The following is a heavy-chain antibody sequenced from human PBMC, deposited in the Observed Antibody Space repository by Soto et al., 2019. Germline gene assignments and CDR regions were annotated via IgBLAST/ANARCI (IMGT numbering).Heavy chain of an antibody. J-gene: IGHJ4*02. CDR2: ISHSTTT. V-gene: IGHV4-30-2*01. CDR3: VRGGLFGEGSSPTEN. Sequence: QLQLQESGSGLVKPSQTLSLTCAVSGDSISSGTYSWTWIRQPPGKALEWIGYISHSTTTNYNPSLKSRVTLPEDPFKNHVSLKLTSVTAAGTAVYYCVRGGLFGEGSSPTENWGQGILVTVSS. CDR1: GDSISSGTYS. D-gene: IGHD1-26*01.